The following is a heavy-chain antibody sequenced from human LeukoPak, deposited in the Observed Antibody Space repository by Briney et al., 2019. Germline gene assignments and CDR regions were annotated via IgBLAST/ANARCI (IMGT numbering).Heavy chain of an antibody. CDR1: GFTFDDYA. CDR2: ISRNSGSI. J-gene: IGHJ4*02. CDR3: AKDLGPYDDSSGYTDY. Sequence: PGGSLRLSCAASGFTFDDYAMHWVRQAPGKGLEWVSGISRNSGSIGYADSVKGRFTISRDNAKNSLYLQMNSLRAEDTALYYCAKDLGPYDDSSGYTDYWGQGTLVTVSS. D-gene: IGHD3-22*01. V-gene: IGHV3-9*01.